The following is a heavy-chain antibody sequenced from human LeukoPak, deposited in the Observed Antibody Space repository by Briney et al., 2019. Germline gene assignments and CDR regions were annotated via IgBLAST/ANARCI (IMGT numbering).Heavy chain of an antibody. CDR3: ARAGIAVRPFYFDY. CDR2: ISSSSSTI. CDR1: GFTFSSYS. Sequence: GRSLRLSCAASGFTFSSYSMNWVRQAPGKGLEWVSYISSSSSTIFYADSVKGRFTISRDNAKNSLYLQMNSLRDEDTAVYYCARAGIAVRPFYFDYWGQGTLVTVSS. J-gene: IGHJ4*02. D-gene: IGHD6-6*01. V-gene: IGHV3-48*02.